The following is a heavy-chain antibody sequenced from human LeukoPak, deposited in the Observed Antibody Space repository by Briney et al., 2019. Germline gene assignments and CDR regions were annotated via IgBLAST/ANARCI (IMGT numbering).Heavy chain of an antibody. CDR3: ASQRISYSTAFEV. CDR2: VYYSGPT. CDR1: GGSISTSSYY. D-gene: IGHD2-21*01. Sequence: SETLSLTRTVSGGSISTSSYYWAWIRQPPGKGLEWIGSVYYSGPTYYSPSLKSRVTIAVDTSKNQFSLKLSSVTAADTAVYYCASQRISYSTAFEVWGQGTMVTVSS. V-gene: IGHV4-39*01. J-gene: IGHJ3*01.